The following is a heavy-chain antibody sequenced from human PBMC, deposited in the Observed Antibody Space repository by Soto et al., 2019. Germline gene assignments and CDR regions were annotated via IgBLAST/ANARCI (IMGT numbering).Heavy chain of an antibody. V-gene: IGHV1-8*01. D-gene: IGHD2-2*01. CDR1: GYTFTRYD. CDR3: AKVVPAARDPFDI. CDR2: MNPNSGNT. J-gene: IGHJ3*02. Sequence: WASVKVSCKASGYTFTRYDINWVRQATGQGLEWMGWMNPNSGNTGYAQKFQGRVTMTRNTSISTAYMELSSLRSENTAVYYCAKVVPAARDPFDIWGQRTFVPVSS.